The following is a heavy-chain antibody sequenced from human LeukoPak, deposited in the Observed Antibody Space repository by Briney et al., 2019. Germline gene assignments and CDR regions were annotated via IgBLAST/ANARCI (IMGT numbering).Heavy chain of an antibody. D-gene: IGHD3-3*01. CDR2: ISSSSSYI. CDR3: ARVAERTDYDFWSGYEVYMDV. V-gene: IGHV3-21*01. CDR1: GFTFSSYS. J-gene: IGHJ6*03. Sequence: PGGSLRLSCAASGFTFSSYSMNWVRQAPGKGLEWVSSISSSSSYIYYADSVKGRFTISRDNAKNSLYLQMNSLRAEDTAVYYCARVAERTDYDFWSGYEVYMDVWGKGTTVTVSS.